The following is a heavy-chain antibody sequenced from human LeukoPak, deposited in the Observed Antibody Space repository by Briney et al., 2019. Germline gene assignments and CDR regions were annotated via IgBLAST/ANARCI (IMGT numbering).Heavy chain of an antibody. D-gene: IGHD6-19*01. CDR2: IYHSGST. CDR3: ASKGRRPVAAIDY. V-gene: IGHV4-4*02. Sequence: SETLSLTCAVSGGSISSSNWWSWVRQPPGKGLEWIGEIYHSGSTNYNPSLKSRVTISVDKSKNQFSLKLSSVTAADTAVYYCASKGRRPVAAIDYWGQGTLVTVSS. CDR1: GGSISSSNW. J-gene: IGHJ4*02.